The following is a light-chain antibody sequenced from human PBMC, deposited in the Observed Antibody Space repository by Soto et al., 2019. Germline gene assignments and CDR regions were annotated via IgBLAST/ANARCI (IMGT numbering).Light chain of an antibody. V-gene: IGKV1-8*01. CDR1: QGISSY. J-gene: IGKJ4*01. CDR3: QQYYSHPLT. CDR2: AAS. Sequence: NLVTKCPASFSTSPGDRVTIPCRASQGISSYLAWYQQKPGKAPKLLIYAASTLQSGVPSRFSGSGSGTDFTLTISCLQSEDFATYYCQQYYSHPLTFGGGTKVDIK.